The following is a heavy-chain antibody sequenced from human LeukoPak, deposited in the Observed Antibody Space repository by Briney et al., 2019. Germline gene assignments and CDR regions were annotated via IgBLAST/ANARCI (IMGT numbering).Heavy chain of an antibody. CDR3: ARDPYNGAYSEGYYYYYMDV. D-gene: IGHD1-1*01. CDR2: ISGSGHDI. V-gene: IGHV3-11*04. Sequence: PGGSLRLSCAASGFTFSDSYMTWVRQAPGKGVEWVAYISGSGHDINYSESAKGRFTISRDNARNSLYLQMNSLRVEDTAIYYCARDPYNGAYSEGYYYYYMDVWGKGTTVTVSS. J-gene: IGHJ6*03. CDR1: GFTFSDSY.